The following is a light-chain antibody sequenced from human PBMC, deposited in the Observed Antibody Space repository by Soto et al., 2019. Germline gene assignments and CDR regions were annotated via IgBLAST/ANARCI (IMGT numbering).Light chain of an antibody. CDR2: SAS. Sequence: DIQLTQSPSSLSASVGDRVTITCRASQSISNFLNWYQQKPGQAPKLLISSASNVQSGVPSRFSGRGSGTGFTLTISGLQPEDSASYCCQQSYNFPRTFGEGTKVDIK. J-gene: IGKJ1*01. CDR3: QQSYNFPRT. V-gene: IGKV1-39*01. CDR1: QSISNF.